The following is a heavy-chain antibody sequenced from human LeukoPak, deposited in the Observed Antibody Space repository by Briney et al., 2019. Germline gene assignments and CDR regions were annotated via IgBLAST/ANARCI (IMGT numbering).Heavy chain of an antibody. D-gene: IGHD6-19*01. CDR2: INSDGSMT. V-gene: IGHV3-74*01. CDR1: GFTFSSYW. CDR3: ARGYSSGWYLFGDY. Sequence: GGSLRVSCAASGFTFSSYWMHWVRQTPGKGLVWVSRINSDGSMTSYADCVKGRFTISRDNAKNTVILQLNSLRAEDTAVYYCARGYSSGWYLFGDYWGQGALVTVSS. J-gene: IGHJ4*02.